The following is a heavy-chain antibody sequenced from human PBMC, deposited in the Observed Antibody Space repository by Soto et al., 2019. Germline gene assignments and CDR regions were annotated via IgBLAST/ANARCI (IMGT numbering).Heavy chain of an antibody. D-gene: IGHD6-19*01. J-gene: IGHJ6*02. V-gene: IGHV4-59*01. Sequence: SETLSLTCTVSGGSISSYYWSWIRQPPGKGLGWIGSTYDIGSTNYNPSLKSQVTISVDTSKNQFSLKLSSVTAADTAVYYCACAVAGGYYGMDVWGQGTTVTVSS. CDR2: TYDIGST. CDR3: ACAVAGGYYGMDV. CDR1: GGSISSYY.